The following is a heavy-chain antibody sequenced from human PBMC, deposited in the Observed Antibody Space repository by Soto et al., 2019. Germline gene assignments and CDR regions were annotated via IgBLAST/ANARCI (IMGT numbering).Heavy chain of an antibody. D-gene: IGHD6-6*01. J-gene: IGHJ6*02. V-gene: IGHV1-46*01. CDR2: INPSGGST. CDR1: GYTFTSYY. Sequence: ASVKVSCKAPGYTFTSYYMHWVRQAPGQGLEWMGIINPSGGSTSYAQKFQGRVTMTRDTSTSTVYMELSSLRSEDTAVYYCARMLSSSDYYYGMDVWGQGTTVTVSS. CDR3: ARMLSSSDYYYGMDV.